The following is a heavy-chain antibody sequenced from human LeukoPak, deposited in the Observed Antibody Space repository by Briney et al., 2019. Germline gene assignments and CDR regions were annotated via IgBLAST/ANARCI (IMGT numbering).Heavy chain of an antibody. Sequence: KPSETLSLTCTVSGVSITSSNYYWGWIRQPPGKGLEWIGSIYYSGSTYNYYSGNTYNNPSLKSRVAISIDTSKNQFSLKLSSVTAADTAVFYCARGPPLNMLGSTYFDYWGQGTLVTVSS. CDR3: ARGPPLNMLGSTYFDY. CDR2: IYYSGSTYNYYSGNT. CDR1: GVSITSSNYY. D-gene: IGHD1-26*01. V-gene: IGHV4-39*01. J-gene: IGHJ4*02.